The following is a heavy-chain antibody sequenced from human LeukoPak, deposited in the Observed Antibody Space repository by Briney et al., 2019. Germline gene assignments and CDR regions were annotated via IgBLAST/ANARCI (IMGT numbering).Heavy chain of an antibody. J-gene: IGHJ6*03. V-gene: IGHV3-48*03. D-gene: IGHD4-17*01. CDR1: GFTFSSYE. CDR2: ISSSGSTI. Sequence: PGGSLRLSCAASGFTFSSYEMNWVRQAPGKGLEWVSYISSSGSTIYYADSVKGRFTISRDNAKNSLYLQMNSLRAEDTAVYFCARDPTVTRLKHYSYMDVWGKGTTVTVSS. CDR3: ARDPTVTRLKHYSYMDV.